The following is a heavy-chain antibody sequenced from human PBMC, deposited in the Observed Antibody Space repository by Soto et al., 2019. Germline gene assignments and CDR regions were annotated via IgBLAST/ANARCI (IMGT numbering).Heavy chain of an antibody. J-gene: IGHJ5*02. CDR1: GGSISSSSYY. V-gene: IGHV4-39*01. CDR2: IYYSGST. CDR3: VRRRASTPNWFDP. Sequence: PSETLSLTCTVSGGSISSSSYYWVWIRQPPGKGLEWIGSIYYSGSTYYNPSLKSRVTISADTSTNQFSLKLSSVTAADTAVYYCVRRRASTPNWFDPWGQGTLVTVSS.